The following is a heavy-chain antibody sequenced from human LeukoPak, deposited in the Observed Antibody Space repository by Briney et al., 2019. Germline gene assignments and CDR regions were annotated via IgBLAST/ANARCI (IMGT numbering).Heavy chain of an antibody. D-gene: IGHD4-23*01. Sequence: PSETLSLTCTVSGGSISSYYWSWIRQPAGKGLEWIGRIYTSGSTNYNPSLKSRVTMSVDTSKNQFSLKLSSVTAADTAVYYCARDRTTVVTNWFDPWGQGTLVTVSS. CDR1: GGSISSYY. CDR2: IYTSGST. J-gene: IGHJ5*02. CDR3: ARDRTTVVTNWFDP. V-gene: IGHV4-4*07.